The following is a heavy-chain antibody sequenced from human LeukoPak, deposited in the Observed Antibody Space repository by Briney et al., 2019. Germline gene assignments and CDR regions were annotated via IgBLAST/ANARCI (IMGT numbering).Heavy chain of an antibody. CDR1: RFSFSNYW. CDR2: VKSDGSNP. Sequence: PGGSLRLSCAASRFSFSNYWMHWVRQAPGKGLVWVSRVKSDGSNPSYADSVKGRFTISRDSAENMLYLQMNTLGAEDTAVYYCARDIVSGSGSLDYWGRGTLVTVSS. CDR3: ARDIVSGSGSLDY. J-gene: IGHJ4*02. D-gene: IGHD3-10*01. V-gene: IGHV3-74*01.